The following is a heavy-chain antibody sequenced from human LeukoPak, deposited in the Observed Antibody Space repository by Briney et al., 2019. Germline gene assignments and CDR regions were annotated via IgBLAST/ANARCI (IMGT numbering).Heavy chain of an antibody. CDR2: ISAYNGNT. V-gene: IGHV1-18*01. Sequence: ASVKVSCKASGYTFTSYGISWVRQAPGQGLEWMGWISAYNGNTNYAQKLQGRVTMTTDTSTSTAYMELRSLRSDDTAVYYCARTLPDSPQLRFLEWLYRTYYYYYGMDVWGQGTTVTVSS. D-gene: IGHD3-3*01. J-gene: IGHJ6*02. CDR1: GYTFTSYG. CDR3: ARTLPDSPQLRFLEWLYRTYYYYYGMDV.